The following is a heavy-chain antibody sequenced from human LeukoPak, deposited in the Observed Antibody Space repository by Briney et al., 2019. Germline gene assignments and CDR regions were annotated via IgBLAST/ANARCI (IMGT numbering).Heavy chain of an antibody. CDR3: ARGRVYYYDSSGYYVYFQH. CDR1: GGTFSSYT. D-gene: IGHD3-22*01. V-gene: IGHV1-69*16. Sequence: AASVKVSCKASGGTFSSYTISWVRQAPGQGLEWMGRIIPILGIANYAQKFQGRVTITTDESTSTAYMELSSLRSEDTAVYYCARGRVYYYDSSGYYVYFQHWGQGTLVTVSS. J-gene: IGHJ1*01. CDR2: IIPILGIA.